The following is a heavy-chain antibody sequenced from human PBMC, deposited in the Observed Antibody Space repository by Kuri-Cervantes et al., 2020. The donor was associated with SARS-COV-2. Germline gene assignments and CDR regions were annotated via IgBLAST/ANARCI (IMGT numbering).Heavy chain of an antibody. V-gene: IGHV4-39*01. J-gene: IGHJ4*02. CDR2: IYYSGST. CDR1: GGSISSSSYY. CDR3: ARRGDNFWSGYYFDY. Sequence: SETLSLTCTVSGGSISSSSYYWGWIRQPPGKGLEWIGSIYYSGSTYYNPSLKSRVTISVDTSKNQFSLKLSSVTAADTAVYYCARRGDNFWSGYYFDYWGQGARVTVSS. D-gene: IGHD3-3*01.